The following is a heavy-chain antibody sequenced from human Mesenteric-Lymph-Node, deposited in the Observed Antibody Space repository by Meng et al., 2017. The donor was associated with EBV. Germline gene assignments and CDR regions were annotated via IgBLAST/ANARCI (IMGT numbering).Heavy chain of an antibody. J-gene: IGHJ4*02. Sequence: QVQLVQSGTGVKKPGASVKVSCKASGYTFTGYYIHWVRQAPGQGLEWMGWISAYNGNTNYAQKLQGRVTMTTDTSTSTAYMELRSLRSDDTAVYYCAREYYYDSSGHIGWINFDYWGQGTLVTVSS. CDR2: ISAYNGNT. V-gene: IGHV1-18*01. D-gene: IGHD3-22*01. CDR1: GYTFTGYY. CDR3: AREYYYDSSGHIGWINFDY.